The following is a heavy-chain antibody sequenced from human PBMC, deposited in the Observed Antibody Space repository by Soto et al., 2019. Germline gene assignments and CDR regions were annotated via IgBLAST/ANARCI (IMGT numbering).Heavy chain of an antibody. J-gene: IGHJ4*02. CDR2: IIPIFGTA. V-gene: IGHV1-69*13. D-gene: IGHD2-15*01. CDR3: ARGYDPAYYFDY. CDR1: GGTFSSYA. Sequence: GASVKVSCKASGGTFSSYAISWVRQAPGQGLEWMGGIIPIFGTANYAQKFQGRVTITADESTSTAYMELSSLRSEDTAVYYCARGYDPAYYFDYWGQGTLVTVSS.